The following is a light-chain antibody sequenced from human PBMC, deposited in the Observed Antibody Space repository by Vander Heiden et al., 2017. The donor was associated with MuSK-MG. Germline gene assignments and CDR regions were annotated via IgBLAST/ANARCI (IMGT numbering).Light chain of an antibody. CDR3: CSYADRAR. Sequence: QSALTQPASKSGSPGQSITISCTGTRSDFVNYNLVSWYQQHPGKVPKVIIFEVNKRASGVSHRFSGSKSGNTAFLTISGLQAEDEADYYCCSYADRARFGGGTKLTVL. J-gene: IGLJ2*01. CDR1: RSDFVNYNL. V-gene: IGLV2-23*02. CDR2: EVN.